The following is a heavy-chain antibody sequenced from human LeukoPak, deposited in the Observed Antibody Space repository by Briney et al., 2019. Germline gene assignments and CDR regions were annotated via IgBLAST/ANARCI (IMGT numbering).Heavy chain of an antibody. CDR1: GFIFSDYY. Sequence: PGGSLRLSCAASGFIFSDYYMSWIRQAPGKGLEFVSYISSDGTANYYADSAKGRFTISGDNAQNSVYLEMTNLRAEDTAVYYCVREFWYRFDNWGQGTVVTVSS. CDR3: VREFWYRFDN. CDR2: ISSDGTAN. J-gene: IGHJ4*02. D-gene: IGHD6-13*01. V-gene: IGHV3-11*04.